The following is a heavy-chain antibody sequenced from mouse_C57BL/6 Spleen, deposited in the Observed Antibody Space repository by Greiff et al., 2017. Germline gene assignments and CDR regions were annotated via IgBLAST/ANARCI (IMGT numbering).Heavy chain of an antibody. CDR2: IYPGSGNT. V-gene: IGHV1-76*01. CDR3: AGNSYSDD. Sequence: QVQLQQSGAELVRPGASVKLSCKASGYTFTDYYINWVKQRPGQGLEWIARIYPGSGNTYYNEKFKGKATLTAEKSSSTAYMQLSSLTSEDSAVYFCAGNSYSDDWGKGTTLTVSS. CDR1: GYTFTDYY. J-gene: IGHJ2*01.